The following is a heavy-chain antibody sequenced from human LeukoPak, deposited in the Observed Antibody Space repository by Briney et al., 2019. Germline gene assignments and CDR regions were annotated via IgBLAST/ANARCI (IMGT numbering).Heavy chain of an antibody. J-gene: IGHJ4*02. CDR2: IIPIFGTV. D-gene: IGHD4-17*01. Sequence: ASVKVSCKASGGTFSSYAISWVRQAPGQGLEWMGGIIPIFGTVNYAQRFQGRVTITADESTSTAYMELSSLRSEDTAVYYCARVGGTTGFDYWGQGTLVTVSS. V-gene: IGHV1-69*13. CDR1: GGTFSSYA. CDR3: ARVGGTTGFDY.